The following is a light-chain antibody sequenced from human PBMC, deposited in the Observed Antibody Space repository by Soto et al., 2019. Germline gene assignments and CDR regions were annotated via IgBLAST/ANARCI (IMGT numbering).Light chain of an antibody. J-gene: IGLJ2*01. CDR2: GVS. V-gene: IGLV2-14*01. CDR3: NSYRSSIIPVV. CDR1: SSDIGGYNY. Sequence: SALTQPASVSGSPGQSITISCTGTSSDIGGYNYVSWYQQHPGKAPKLMIYGVSNRPSGVSGRFFGSKSGNTASLTISGLQPEDEADYYCNSYRSSIIPVVFGGGTKVTVL.